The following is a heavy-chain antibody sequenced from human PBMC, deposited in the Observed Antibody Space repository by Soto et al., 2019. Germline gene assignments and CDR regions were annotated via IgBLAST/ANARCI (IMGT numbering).Heavy chain of an antibody. D-gene: IGHD6-6*01. CDR2: ISSSSSYI. CDR1: GFTFSSYS. CDR3: ARVDSSSHGVYGMDV. J-gene: IGHJ6*02. V-gene: IGHV3-21*01. Sequence: VQLGESGGGLVKPGGSLRLSCAASGFTFSSYSMNWVRQAPGKGLEWVSSISSSSSYIYYADSVKGRFTISRDNAKNTLYLQMNSLRAEDTAVYYCARVDSSSHGVYGMDVWGQGTTVTVSS.